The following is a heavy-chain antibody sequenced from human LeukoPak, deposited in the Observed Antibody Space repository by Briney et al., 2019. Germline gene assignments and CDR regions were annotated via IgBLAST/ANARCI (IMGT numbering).Heavy chain of an antibody. CDR1: GGSISTSSYY. J-gene: IGHJ3*02. CDR2: IYYSGST. V-gene: IGHV4-39*01. D-gene: IGHD4-17*01. Sequence: PSETLSLTCTVSGGSISTSSYYWGWIRQPPGKGLEWIGNIYYSGSTNYNPSLKSRVTISVDTSKNQFSLKLSSVTAADTAVYYCARVSMTTVTTDAFDIWGQGTMVTVSS. CDR3: ARVSMTTVTTDAFDI.